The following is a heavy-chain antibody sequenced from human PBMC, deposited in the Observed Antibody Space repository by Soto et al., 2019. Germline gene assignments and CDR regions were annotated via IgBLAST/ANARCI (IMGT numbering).Heavy chain of an antibody. CDR1: GYSLTNYW. J-gene: IGHJ4*02. CDR3: ATPGGYDYSVY. D-gene: IGHD5-12*01. CDR2: IYPGDSDT. Sequence: VESLKISCNGSGYSLTNYWIGWVRQMPWKGLEWMGLIYPGDSDTRYSPSFQGQVTISADRSISTAYLQWSSLKASDTAMYYCATPGGYDYSVYWGQGTLVTVSS. V-gene: IGHV5-51*01.